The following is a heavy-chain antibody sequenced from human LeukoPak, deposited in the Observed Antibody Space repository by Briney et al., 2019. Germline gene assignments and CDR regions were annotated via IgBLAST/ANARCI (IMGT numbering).Heavy chain of an antibody. CDR1: GGSFSGYY. V-gene: IGHV3-23*01. Sequence: ETLSLTCAVYGGSFSGYYWSWVRQAPGKGLEWVSAISGSGGSTYYADSVKGRFTISRDNSKNTLYLQMNSLRAEDTAVYYCAKAGVYGSGSYAVWGQGTLVTVSS. D-gene: IGHD3-10*01. CDR2: ISGSGGST. CDR3: AKAGVYGSGSYAV. J-gene: IGHJ4*02.